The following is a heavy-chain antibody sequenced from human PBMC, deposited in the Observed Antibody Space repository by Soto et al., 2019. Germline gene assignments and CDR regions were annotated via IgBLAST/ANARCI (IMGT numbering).Heavy chain of an antibody. CDR3: ARVIRGAYYNSPVDP. V-gene: IGHV1-2*02. CDR2: INPYSGGA. Sequence: QVQLLQSGAEVKKPGASVKISCKASGYTLTGYFMHWVRQAPGQGLEWMGWINPYSGGADYAQSFQGRVTMTRDTSISTVYMELSRLRFDDTAVYYCARVIRGAYYNSPVDPWGQGTVVTVSS. J-gene: IGHJ5*02. D-gene: IGHD3-10*01. CDR1: GYTLTGYF.